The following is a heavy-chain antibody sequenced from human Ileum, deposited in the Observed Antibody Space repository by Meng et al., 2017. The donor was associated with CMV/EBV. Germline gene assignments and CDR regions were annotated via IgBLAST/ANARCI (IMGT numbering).Heavy chain of an antibody. Sequence: GESLKISCAASGFTLSSYWMTWVRQAPGKGLEWVANIKEDGSEKSYMESVRGRFTIFRDNAKNSVYLQMDNLRAEDTAVYYCARDPTHCSTTTCNPGGQGTLVTVSS. V-gene: IGHV3-7*01. CDR3: ARDPTHCSTTTCNP. CDR1: GFTLSSYW. D-gene: IGHD2-2*01. J-gene: IGHJ4*02. CDR2: IKEDGSEK.